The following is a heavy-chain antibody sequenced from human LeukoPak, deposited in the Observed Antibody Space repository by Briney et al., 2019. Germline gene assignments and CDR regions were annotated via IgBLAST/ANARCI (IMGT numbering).Heavy chain of an antibody. Sequence: SETLSLTCTVSGGSISSSSYYWGWIRQPPGKGLEWIGSIYYSGSTYYNPSLKSRVTISVDTSKNQFSLKLSSVTAADTAVYYCARGSSWFSTFDYWGQGTLVTVSS. CDR2: IYYSGST. CDR3: ARGSSWFSTFDY. CDR1: GGSISSSSYY. V-gene: IGHV4-39*07. J-gene: IGHJ4*02. D-gene: IGHD6-13*01.